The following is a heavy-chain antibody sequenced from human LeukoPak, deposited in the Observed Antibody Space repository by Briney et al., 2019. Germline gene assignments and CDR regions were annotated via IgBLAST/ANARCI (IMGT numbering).Heavy chain of an antibody. D-gene: IGHD3-22*01. CDR2: IYSDGSST. CDR3: ARDLEDSSPFGAFDM. Sequence: GGSLRLSCAASGFTFSSYWMHWVRQAPGKGLVWVSRIYSDGSSTSYADSVKGRLTISRDNSKNTLYLQMNSLSAEDTAVYYCARDLEDSSPFGAFDMWGQGTMVTVSS. V-gene: IGHV3-74*01. J-gene: IGHJ3*02. CDR1: GFTFSSYW.